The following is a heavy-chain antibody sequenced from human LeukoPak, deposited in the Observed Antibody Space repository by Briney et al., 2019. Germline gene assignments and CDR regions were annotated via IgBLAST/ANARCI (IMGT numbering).Heavy chain of an antibody. V-gene: IGHV4-4*02. CDR3: ARGSWIAAVAVDY. CDR1: GGSISSSNW. CDR2: IYHSGST. D-gene: IGHD6-13*01. J-gene: IGHJ4*02. Sequence: SETLSLTCAVSGGSISSSNWWSWVRQPPGKGLEWIGEIYHSGSTNYNQSLKSRVTISVDKSKNQCSLKLSSVTAADTAVYYCARGSWIAAVAVDYWGQGTLVTVSS.